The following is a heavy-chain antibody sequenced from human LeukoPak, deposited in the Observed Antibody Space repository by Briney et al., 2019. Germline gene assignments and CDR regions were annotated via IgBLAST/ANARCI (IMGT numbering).Heavy chain of an antibody. V-gene: IGHV1-18*01. CDR1: GYTFTSYG. CDR3: ARVVLRYFDWLLSPNYYYYYYMDV. CDR2: ISAYNGNT. J-gene: IGHJ6*03. Sequence: ASVKVSCKASGYTFTSYGISWVRQAPRQGLEWMGWISAYNGNTNYAQKLQGRVTMTTDTSTSTAYMELRSLRSDDTAVYYCARVVLRYFDWLLSPNYYYYYYMDVWGKGTTVTVSS. D-gene: IGHD3-9*01.